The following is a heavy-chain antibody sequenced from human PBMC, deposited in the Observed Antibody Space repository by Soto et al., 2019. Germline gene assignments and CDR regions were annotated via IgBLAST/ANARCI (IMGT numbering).Heavy chain of an antibody. J-gene: IGHJ4*02. Sequence: EVQLLESGGGLVQPGGSLRLCCAASGFTFSSFAMKWVRQAPGKGLEWVSVIGSGGDDIHYADSVKGRFTISRDNSKNTVNLQMNSLRAEDTAVYYCATYGQHLMDSWGQGTLVTVSS. CDR1: GFTFSSFA. D-gene: IGHD4-17*01. CDR3: ATYGQHLMDS. CDR2: IGSGGDDI. V-gene: IGHV3-23*01.